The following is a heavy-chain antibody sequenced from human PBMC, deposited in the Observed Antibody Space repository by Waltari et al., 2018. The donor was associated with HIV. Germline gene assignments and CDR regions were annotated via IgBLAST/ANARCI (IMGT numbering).Heavy chain of an antibody. V-gene: IGHV3-30-3*01. J-gene: IGHJ4*02. CDR2: ISYDGSNK. Sequence: KGLEWVAVISYDGSNKYYADSVKGRFTISRANSKNTLYLQMNSLRAEDTAVYYCARDPYYYDSSGYLCYFDYWGQGTLVTVSS. CDR3: ARDPYYYDSSGYLCYFDY. D-gene: IGHD3-22*01.